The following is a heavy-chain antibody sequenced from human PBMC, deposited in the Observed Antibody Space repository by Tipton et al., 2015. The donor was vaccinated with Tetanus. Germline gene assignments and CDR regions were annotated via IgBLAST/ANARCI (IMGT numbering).Heavy chain of an antibody. V-gene: IGHV3-23*01. CDR1: GFTFSSYA. CDR2: ISGSGGST. CDR3: AKVSPYQPLLTYIDY. J-gene: IGHJ4*02. Sequence: SLRLSCAASGFTFSSYAMGWVRQAPGKGLEWVSAISGSGGSTYYADSVKGRFTISRDNSKNTLYLQMNSLRAEDTAVYYCAKVSPYQPLLTYIDYWGQGTLVTVSS. D-gene: IGHD2-2*01.